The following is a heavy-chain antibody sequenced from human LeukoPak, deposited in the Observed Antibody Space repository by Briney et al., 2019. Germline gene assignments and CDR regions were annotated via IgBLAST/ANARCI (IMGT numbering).Heavy chain of an antibody. D-gene: IGHD3/OR15-3a*01. CDR2: IYYSGST. Sequence: PSETLSLTCTVSGGSISSGDYYWSWIRQPPGKGLEWIGYIYYSGSTYYNPSLKSRVTISADTSKNQFSLKLSSVTAADTAVYYCARDFDFWSSRNNDAFDIWGQGTMVTVSS. CDR3: ARDFDFWSSRNNDAFDI. CDR1: GGSISSGDYY. J-gene: IGHJ3*02. V-gene: IGHV4-30-4*08.